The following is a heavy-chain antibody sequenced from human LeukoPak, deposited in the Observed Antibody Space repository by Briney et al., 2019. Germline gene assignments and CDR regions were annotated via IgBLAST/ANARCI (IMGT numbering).Heavy chain of an antibody. V-gene: IGHV4-59*01. CDR2: IYYSGST. CDR1: GGSISSDY. CDR3: ARGVYIAAAQYGY. Sequence: SETLSLTCTVSGGSISSDYWSWIRQPPGRGLEWIGYIYYSGSTNYNSSLESRVTISIDTSKNQFSLKLSSVTAADTAVYYCARGVYIAAAQYGYWGQGTLVTVSS. J-gene: IGHJ4*02. D-gene: IGHD6-13*01.